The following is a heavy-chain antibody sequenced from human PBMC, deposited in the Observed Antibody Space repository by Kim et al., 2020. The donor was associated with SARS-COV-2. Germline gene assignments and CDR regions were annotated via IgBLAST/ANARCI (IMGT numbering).Heavy chain of an antibody. CDR1: GDSISSYY. D-gene: IGHD5-18*01. CDR2: IYYTGTT. J-gene: IGHJ4*02. V-gene: IGHV4-59*13. CDR3: ARARAGYPYYFDY. Sequence: SETLSLTCTVSGDSISSYYWSWIRQPPGKGLEWIGYIYYTGTTNYNPSLKSRVTISVDTSKNQFSLKLNSVTAADTAVFYCARARAGYPYYFDYWGQGT.